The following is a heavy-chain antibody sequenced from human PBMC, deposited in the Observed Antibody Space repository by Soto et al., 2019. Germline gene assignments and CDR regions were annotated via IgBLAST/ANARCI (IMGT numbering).Heavy chain of an antibody. V-gene: IGHV3-66*01. CDR3: ASACIVGSYPHDRNAFDI. D-gene: IGHD2-15*01. Sequence: GGSLRLSCAASGFTVSSNYMSWVRQAPGKGLEWVSVIYSGGSTYYADSVKGRFTISRDNSKNTLYLQMNSLRAEDTAVYYCASACIVGSYPHDRNAFDIWGQGTMVTVSS. J-gene: IGHJ3*02. CDR2: IYSGGST. CDR1: GFTVSSNY.